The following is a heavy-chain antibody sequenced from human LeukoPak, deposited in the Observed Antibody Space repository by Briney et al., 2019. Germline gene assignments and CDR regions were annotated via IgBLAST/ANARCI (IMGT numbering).Heavy chain of an antibody. CDR1: VGSINSYY. Sequence: SEPLSLTCTVCVGSINSYYWSWIRQPPGKGLEWIGYIYSSGSTNYNPSPKSRATISVDTSNNQFYLQLSSVTAADTAVYYCARAASVYAGSGYYVDGFDIWGQGTMVTVSS. V-gene: IGHV4-59*01. J-gene: IGHJ3*02. CDR2: IYSSGST. D-gene: IGHD3-22*01. CDR3: ARAASVYAGSGYYVDGFDI.